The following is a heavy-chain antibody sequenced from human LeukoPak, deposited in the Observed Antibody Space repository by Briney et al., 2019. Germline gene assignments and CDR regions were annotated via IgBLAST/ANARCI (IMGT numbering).Heavy chain of an antibody. CDR1: GFTFGSYA. J-gene: IGHJ4*02. D-gene: IGHD3-22*01. CDR3: AIMHGYYDGSGYWVQ. Sequence: GGSLRLSCAASGFTFGSYAMSWVRQAPGKGLEWVSFISPNADRTSKADSVEGRFTISRDNPRNTLYLQMNSLRDDATAVYYCAIMHGYYDGSGYWVQWGQGTLVTVSS. V-gene: IGHV3-23*01. CDR2: ISPNADRT.